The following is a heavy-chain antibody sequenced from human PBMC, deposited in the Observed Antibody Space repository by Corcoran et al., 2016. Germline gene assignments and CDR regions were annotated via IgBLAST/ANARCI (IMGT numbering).Heavy chain of an antibody. D-gene: IGHD1-26*01. Sequence: QVQLVQSGAEVKKPGASVKVYCKASGYTFTGYYMHWVRQAPGQGLEWMGWINPNSGGTNYAQKFQGRVTMTRDTSISTAYMELSRRRSDDTAVYYCASSSVPDIVGATRLDYWGQGTLVTVSS. CDR2: INPNSGGT. V-gene: IGHV1-2*02. CDR1: GYTFTGYY. J-gene: IGHJ4*02. CDR3: ASSSVPDIVGATRLDY.